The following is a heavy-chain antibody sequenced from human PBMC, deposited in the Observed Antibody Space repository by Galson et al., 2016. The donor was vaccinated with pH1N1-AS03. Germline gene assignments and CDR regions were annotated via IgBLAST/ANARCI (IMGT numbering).Heavy chain of an antibody. J-gene: IGHJ4*02. V-gene: IGHV3-30*18. CDR3: AKAAEFASTTYDFEY. D-gene: IGHD5/OR15-5a*01. Sequence: SLRLSCAASGFIFTSYTMHWVRQAPGKGLEWVAVISFDGNNRYYMDSVKGRFSISRDDSKNTLYLQMNSLRAEDTAEYYCAKAAEFASTTYDFEYWGQGTLVTVTS. CDR1: GFIFTSYT. CDR2: ISFDGNNR.